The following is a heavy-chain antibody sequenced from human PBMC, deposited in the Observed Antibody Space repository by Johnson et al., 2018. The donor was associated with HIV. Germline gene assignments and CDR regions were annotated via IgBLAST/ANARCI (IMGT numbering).Heavy chain of an antibody. CDR1: GFTFSSYA. Sequence: QVQLVESGGGVVQPGRSLRLSCAASGFTFSSYAMHWVRQAPGKGLEWVAVISYDGTTYYADSVKGRFTISRDNSKNTLYLQMNSLRAEDTAVYYCAKGWEGVTSGDAFDIWGQETMVTVSS. V-gene: IGHV3-30*04. D-gene: IGHD2-21*02. J-gene: IGHJ3*02. CDR2: ISYDGTT. CDR3: AKGWEGVTSGDAFDI.